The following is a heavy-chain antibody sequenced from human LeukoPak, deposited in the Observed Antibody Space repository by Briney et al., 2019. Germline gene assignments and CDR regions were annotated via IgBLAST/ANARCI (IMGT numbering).Heavy chain of an antibody. CDR3: ARAYPGFWSGYYSDYYYYMDV. Sequence: ASAKVSCKASGYTFTSYGISSVRQAPGQGLERMGWISAYNGDTNYAQKLQGRVTMTTDTSTSTAYMELRSLRSDDTAVYYCARAYPGFWSGYYSDYYYYMDVWGKGTTVTVSS. J-gene: IGHJ6*03. D-gene: IGHD3-3*01. CDR1: GYTFTSYG. V-gene: IGHV1-18*01. CDR2: ISAYNGDT.